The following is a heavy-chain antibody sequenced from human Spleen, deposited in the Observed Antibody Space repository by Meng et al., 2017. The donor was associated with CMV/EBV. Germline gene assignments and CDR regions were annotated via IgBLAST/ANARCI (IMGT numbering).Heavy chain of an antibody. Sequence: GGSLRLSCAASGFTFSTYWMSWVRQAPGKGLEWVANIKQDGSEKYYVDSVKGRFTISRDNAKNSLYLQMNSLRAEDTAVYYCARTEYFDFWSGYYLPYWGQGTLVTVSS. CDR1: GFTFSTYW. CDR3: ARTEYFDFWSGYYLPY. J-gene: IGHJ4*02. CDR2: IKQDGSEK. V-gene: IGHV3-7*01. D-gene: IGHD3-3*01.